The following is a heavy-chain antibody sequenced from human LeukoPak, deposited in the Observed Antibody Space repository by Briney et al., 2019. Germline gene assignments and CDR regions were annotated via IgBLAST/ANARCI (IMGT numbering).Heavy chain of an antibody. D-gene: IGHD1-26*01. CDR3: ASRWEYLLDY. V-gene: IGHV4-39*01. Sequence: SETLSLTCTVSGGSISSSSYYWGWIRQPPGKGLEWIGSTYYSGSTYYNPSLKSRVTISVDTSKNQFSLKLSSVTAADTAVYYCASRWEYLLDYWGRGTLVTVSS. CDR1: GGSISSSSYY. J-gene: IGHJ4*02. CDR2: TYYSGST.